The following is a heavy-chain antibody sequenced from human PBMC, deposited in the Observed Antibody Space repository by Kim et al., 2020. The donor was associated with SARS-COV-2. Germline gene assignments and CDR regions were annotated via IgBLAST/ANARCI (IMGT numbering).Heavy chain of an antibody. CDR1: GGSFSGYY. V-gene: IGHV4-34*01. CDR3: ARGGAYDILTGYYTGRVWFDP. CDR2: INHSGST. Sequence: SETLSLTCAVYGGSFSGYYWSWIRQPPGKGLEWIGEINHSGSTNYNPSLKSRVTISVDTSKNQFSLKLSSVTAADTAVYYCARGGAYDILTGYYTGRVWFDPWGQGTLVTVSS. D-gene: IGHD3-9*01. J-gene: IGHJ5*02.